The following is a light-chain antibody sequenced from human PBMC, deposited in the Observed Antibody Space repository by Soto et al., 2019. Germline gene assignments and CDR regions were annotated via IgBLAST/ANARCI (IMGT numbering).Light chain of an antibody. J-gene: IGKJ1*01. CDR1: QSVSSSS. CDR3: KQYGSSPRT. V-gene: IGKV3-20*01. Sequence: EIVLTQSPGTLSLSPGESATLSCRASQSVSSSSLAWYQQKPGQSPRLLIYGVSSRATGIPARFSCSGSGTDFTLTISRLETEDFAVYYCKQYGSSPRTFGQGTKVEIK. CDR2: GVS.